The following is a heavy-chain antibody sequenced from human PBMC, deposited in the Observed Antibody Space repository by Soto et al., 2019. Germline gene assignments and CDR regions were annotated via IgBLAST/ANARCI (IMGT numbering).Heavy chain of an antibody. CDR1: GKIFTAQT. Sequence: QVRLVQSGAEVREPGASLKLSCDVSGKIFTAQTIHWVRQAPCQKFEWMGWIVAANGHTKQSQHFQCRVTITRDTSTNIVYMDLTSLRSEDTGLYFCAAEVADSPYFASWGQGTLVTVSS. CDR2: IVAANGHT. J-gene: IGHJ4*02. D-gene: IGHD6-19*01. V-gene: IGHV1-3*01. CDR3: AAEVADSPYFAS.